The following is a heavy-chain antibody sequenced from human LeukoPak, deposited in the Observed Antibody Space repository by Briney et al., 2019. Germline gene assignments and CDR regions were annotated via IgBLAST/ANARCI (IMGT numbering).Heavy chain of an antibody. V-gene: IGHV5-51*01. CDR3: ARLDQMTTVTLYYFDY. Sequence: GESLKISCKGSGYSFTSYWIGWVRQMPGKGLEWMGIIYPGDSDTRYSPSFQGQVTISADKSISTAYLQWSSLKASDTAMYYCARLDQMTTVTLYYFDYWGQGTLVTVSS. CDR2: IYPGDSDT. D-gene: IGHD4-17*01. CDR1: GYSFTSYW. J-gene: IGHJ4*02.